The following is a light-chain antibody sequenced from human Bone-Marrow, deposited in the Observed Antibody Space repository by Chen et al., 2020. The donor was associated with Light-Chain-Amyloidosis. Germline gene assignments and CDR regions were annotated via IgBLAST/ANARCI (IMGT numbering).Light chain of an antibody. CDR1: SSDIGGYNY. J-gene: IGLJ2*01. Sequence: QSALTQPASVSGSPGQSITIPGTGTSSDIGGYNYVSWYQQHPDKAPKLMIYDVSNRPSGVSDRFSGSKSGYTASLTISGLQAEDEADYYCSSYTSSTTHVVFGGGTKLTVL. CDR2: DVS. CDR3: SSYTSSTTHVV. V-gene: IGLV2-14*03.